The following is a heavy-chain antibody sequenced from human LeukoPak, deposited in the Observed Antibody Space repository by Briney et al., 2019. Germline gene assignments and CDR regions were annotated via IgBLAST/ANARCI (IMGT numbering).Heavy chain of an antibody. D-gene: IGHD2-2*01. V-gene: IGHV3-23*01. CDR2: ISGSGGST. CDR1: GFTFSSYA. Sequence: SGGSLRLSCAASGFTFSSYAMSWVRQAPGKGLEWVSAISGSGGSTYYADSVKGRFTISRDNSKNTLYLQMNNLRAEDTAVYYCAKGPFCSSASCYSYYFDYWGQGTLVTVSS. CDR3: AKGPFCSSASCYSYYFDY. J-gene: IGHJ4*02.